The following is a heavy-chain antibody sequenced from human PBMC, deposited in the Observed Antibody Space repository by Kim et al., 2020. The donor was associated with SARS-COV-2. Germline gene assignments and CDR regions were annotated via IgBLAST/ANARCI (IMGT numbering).Heavy chain of an antibody. D-gene: IGHD3-22*01. CDR2: ISGSGGST. J-gene: IGHJ4*02. V-gene: IGHV3-23*01. CDR3: AKGGRDYYDSSGYYYPVDY. CDR1: GFTFSSYA. Sequence: GGSLRLSCAASGFTFSSYAMSWVRQAPGKGLEWVSAISGSGGSTYYADSVKGRFTISRDNSKNTLYLQMNSLRAEDTAVYYCAKGGRDYYDSSGYYYPVDYWGQGTLVTVSS.